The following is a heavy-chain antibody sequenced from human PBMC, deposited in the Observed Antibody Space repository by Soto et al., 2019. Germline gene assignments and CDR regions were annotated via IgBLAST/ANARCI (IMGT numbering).Heavy chain of an antibody. J-gene: IGHJ6*02. D-gene: IGHD5-18*01. CDR1: VFSLSTSGMC. CDR2: IDWDDDK. V-gene: IGHV2-70*01. CDR3: ARVEMATAFHYYYGMDV. Sequence: SGPTLVNPTQTLTLTCTFSVFSLSTSGMCVSWIRQPPGKALEWLALIDWDDDKYYSTSLKTRLTISKDTSKNQVVLTMTNMDPVDTATYYCARVEMATAFHYYYGMDVWGQGTTVTVSS.